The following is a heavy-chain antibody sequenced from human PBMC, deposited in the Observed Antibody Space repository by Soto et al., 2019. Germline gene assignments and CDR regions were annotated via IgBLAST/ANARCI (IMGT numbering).Heavy chain of an antibody. J-gene: IGHJ4*02. V-gene: IGHV3-23*01. CDR2: ISGSVGST. D-gene: IGHD3-22*01. CDR1: GLPLSSYS. Sequence: PGGSLGLSCAASGLPLSSYSIRRVCQAAGTGLDWVSAISGSVGSTYFADAVKGRFTNPRDNYKNTRYLKMNRLRSEDTAVYSCAQDLAPTWVSITILVAFDYWGQGTRVTVSS. CDR3: AQDLAPTWVSITILVAFDY.